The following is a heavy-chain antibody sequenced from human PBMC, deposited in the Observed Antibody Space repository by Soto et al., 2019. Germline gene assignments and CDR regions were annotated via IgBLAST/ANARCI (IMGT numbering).Heavy chain of an antibody. CDR3: ARQGTSRGSDYAALDF. D-gene: IGHD3-10*01. V-gene: IGHV5-51*01. CDR1: GYTFIYFC. CDR2: IYPGASDI. Sequence: GESLKISCQASGYTFIYFCVAWVLQVPWKGLEWMGVIYPGASDIRYSPSFEGHVTISADKSTNTAYLQWSSLEAADTAIYYCARQGTSRGSDYAALDFWGPGTLVTVSS. J-gene: IGHJ4*02.